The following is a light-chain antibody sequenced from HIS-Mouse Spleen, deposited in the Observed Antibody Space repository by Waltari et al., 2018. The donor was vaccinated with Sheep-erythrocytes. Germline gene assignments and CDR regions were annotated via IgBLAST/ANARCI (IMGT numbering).Light chain of an antibody. CDR3: QQYGSSPFT. CDR2: EAS. V-gene: IGKV3-20*01. Sequence: EIVLTQSPGTLSLSPGERATLSCRASQSVSSSYLAWYQQKPGQAPRLLIHEASSRATGIPDRFSGSGSGTDFTLTISRLEPEDFAVYYCQQYGSSPFTFGPGTKVDIK. J-gene: IGKJ3*01. CDR1: QSVSSSY.